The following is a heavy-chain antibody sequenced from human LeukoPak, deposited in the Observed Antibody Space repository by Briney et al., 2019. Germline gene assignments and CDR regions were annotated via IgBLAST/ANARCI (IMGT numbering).Heavy chain of an antibody. V-gene: IGHV3-23*01. CDR3: AKGRCGDSSCWYFDA. CDR2: ISDSGSRGSGITGGNT. D-gene: IGHD6-13*01. Sequence: PGGSLRLSCAASGFNFKLSAMSWGRQAPGKGLEWVALISDSGSRGSGITGGNTYYADSVKGRSSISRDDSQNTVYLQMNSLRVEDTATYFCAKGRCGDSSCWYFDAWAKGTRVTVSP. CDR1: GFNFKLSA. J-gene: IGHJ4*02.